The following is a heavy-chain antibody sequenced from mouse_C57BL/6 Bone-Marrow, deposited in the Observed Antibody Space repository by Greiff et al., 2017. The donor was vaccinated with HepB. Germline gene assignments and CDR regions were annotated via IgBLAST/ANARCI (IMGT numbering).Heavy chain of an antibody. J-gene: IGHJ3*01. CDR1: GYTFTDYY. Sequence: EVQLQQSGPELVKPGASVKISCKASGYTFTDYYMNWVKQRHGKSLEWIGDINPNNGGTSYNQKFKGKATLTVDKSSSTAYMELRSLTSEDSAVYYCARKGDYDAAWFAYWGQGTLVTVSA. CDR2: INPNNGGT. V-gene: IGHV1-26*01. CDR3: ARKGDYDAAWFAY. D-gene: IGHD2-4*01.